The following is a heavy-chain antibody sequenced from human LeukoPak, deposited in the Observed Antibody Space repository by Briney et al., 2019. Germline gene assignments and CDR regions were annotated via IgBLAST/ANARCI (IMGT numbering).Heavy chain of an antibody. D-gene: IGHD3-16*01. CDR1: GFTFDDYA. Sequence: GGSLRLSCAASGFTFDDYAMHWVRQAPGKGLEWVSGISWNSGSIGYADSVKGRLTISRDNAKNSLYLQMNSLRAEDTALYYCAKSEGWAYYFDYWGQGTLVTVSS. CDR3: AKSEGWAYYFDY. V-gene: IGHV3-9*01. J-gene: IGHJ4*02. CDR2: ISWNSGSI.